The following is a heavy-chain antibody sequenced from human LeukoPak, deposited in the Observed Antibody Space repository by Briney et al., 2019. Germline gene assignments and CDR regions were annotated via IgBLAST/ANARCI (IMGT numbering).Heavy chain of an antibody. V-gene: IGHV4-39*02. CDR2: IYYSGST. Sequence: SETLSLTCSVSGTSMININYLGRIRQSPGKGLEWIGSIYYSGSTFYNPSLKSRITISVDTSKNHFSLELRSVTAADTAIYYWARNMRAICRLEVFDLWGPGTVVTVSS. CDR3: ARNMRAICRLEVFDL. CDR1: GTSMININY. D-gene: IGHD1-1*01. J-gene: IGHJ3*01.